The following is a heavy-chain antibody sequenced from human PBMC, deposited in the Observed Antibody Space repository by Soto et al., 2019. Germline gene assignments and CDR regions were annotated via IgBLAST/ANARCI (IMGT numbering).Heavy chain of an antibody. CDR2: INLDGTKT. J-gene: IGHJ5*02. Sequence: EVQLVEAGGGLVRPGGSLKLSCAASGFMFGAHWMHWVRQGPDKGLVFVARINLDGTKTNYADFVEGRFTISRDNGKKTLYLEMNSLRGDDTAVYFCARELVHGYLDLWGQGDLVTVSS. V-gene: IGHV3-74*01. CDR3: ARELVHGYLDL. CDR1: GFMFGAHW. D-gene: IGHD2-8*02.